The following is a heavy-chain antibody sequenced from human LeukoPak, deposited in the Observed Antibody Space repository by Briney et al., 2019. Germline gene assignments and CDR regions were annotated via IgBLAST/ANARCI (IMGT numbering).Heavy chain of an antibody. CDR1: GGSISSSSYY. CDR3: ARGPYSYDSSGAFDI. CDR2: ISSSGST. V-gene: IGHV4-39*07. D-gene: IGHD3-22*01. J-gene: IGHJ3*02. Sequence: PSETLSLTCTVSGGSISSSSYYWGWIRQPPGKGLEWIGRISSSGSTNYNPSLKSRVTISVDTAKNQFSLKLSSVTAADTAVYFCARGPYSYDSSGAFDIWGQGTMVTVSS.